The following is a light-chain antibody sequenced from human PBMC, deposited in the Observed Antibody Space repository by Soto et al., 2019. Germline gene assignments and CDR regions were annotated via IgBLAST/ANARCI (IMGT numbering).Light chain of an antibody. CDR1: QDINDY. J-gene: IGKJ2*01. V-gene: IGKV1-33*01. CDR3: QQYDNLPPYT. Sequence: DIQMTQSPSSLSASLGDRVTITCQASQDINDYLNWYQQKPGKAPKLLIYDASNLETGVPSRFSGSGSGTTFTFTISSLQPEDIATYYCQQYDNLPPYTFGQGTKLEI. CDR2: DAS.